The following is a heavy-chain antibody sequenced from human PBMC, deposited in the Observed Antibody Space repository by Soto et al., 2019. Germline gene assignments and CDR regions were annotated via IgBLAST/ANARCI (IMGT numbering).Heavy chain of an antibody. CDR3: ARSSYDSSGYSKDYDF. V-gene: IGHV3-74*01. D-gene: IGHD3-22*01. Sequence: PGGSLSLSCAASGFTFGNYWMHWVRQAPGKGLVWVSRINSDGSTTSYADSVKGRFTISRDNAKNTLSLQMNSLRAEDTAVYFCARSSYDSSGYSKDYDFWGLGTLVTVSS. CDR2: INSDGSTT. J-gene: IGHJ4*02. CDR1: GFTFGNYW.